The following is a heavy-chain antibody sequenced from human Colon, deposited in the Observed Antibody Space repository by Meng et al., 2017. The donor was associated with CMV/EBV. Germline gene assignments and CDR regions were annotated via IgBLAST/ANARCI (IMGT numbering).Heavy chain of an antibody. Sequence: ASVKVSRKASGYTFTGYYIHWVRQAPGQGLEWMGWTNPKSGATNYAQKFLGRVTMTRDTSTTTAYMELSGLRSDDSAMYYCARDHDDYDLLTGYYGHQFYDMDVWGQGTTVTVSS. D-gene: IGHD3-9*01. CDR3: ARDHDDYDLLTGYYGHQFYDMDV. CDR2: TNPKSGAT. CDR1: GYTFTGYY. V-gene: IGHV1-2*02. J-gene: IGHJ6*02.